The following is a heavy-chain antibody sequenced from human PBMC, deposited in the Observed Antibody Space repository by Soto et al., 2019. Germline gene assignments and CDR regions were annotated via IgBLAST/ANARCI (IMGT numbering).Heavy chain of an antibody. Sequence: GGSLRLSCGASGFTFSSYAMSWVRQAPGKGLEWVSAISGSGGGTYYADSVKGRFTISRDNSKNTLYLQMNSLRAEDTALYYYAKARFNAAARFDYWGQGTLVTVSS. V-gene: IGHV3-23*01. CDR1: GFTFSSYA. J-gene: IGHJ4*02. D-gene: IGHD2-2*01. CDR2: ISGSGGGT. CDR3: AKARFNAAARFDY.